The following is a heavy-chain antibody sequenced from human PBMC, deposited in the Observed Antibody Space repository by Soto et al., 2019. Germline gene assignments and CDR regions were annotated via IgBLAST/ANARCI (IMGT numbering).Heavy chain of an antibody. V-gene: IGHV3-30*18. CDR1: GFTFSSYG. Sequence: QVQLVESGGGVVQPGRSLRLSCAASGFTFSSYGMHWVRQAPGKGLEWVAVISYDGTNKYYADSVKGRFTISRDNSKNTLYLQMNSLRAEDTAVYHCAKDLLGYGDYAAVVYYYGMDVWGQGTTVTVSS. CDR3: AKDLLGYGDYAAVVYYYGMDV. D-gene: IGHD4-17*01. CDR2: ISYDGTNK. J-gene: IGHJ6*02.